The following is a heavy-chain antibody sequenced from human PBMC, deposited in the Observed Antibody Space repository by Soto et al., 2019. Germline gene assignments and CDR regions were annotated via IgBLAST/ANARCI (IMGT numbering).Heavy chain of an antibody. D-gene: IGHD2-15*01. V-gene: IGHV4-61*03. J-gene: IGHJ4*02. CDR2: IYYSGST. CDR1: GGSISSGGYY. CDR3: ARGDYRSGVSCYFYY. Sequence: SETLSLTCTVSGGSISSGGYYWSWIRQHPGKGLEWIGYIYYSGSTSYNTSLKSRVTISVDTSQNYFSLSLTSVTAADTAVYYCARGDYRSGVSCYFYYWGQGAPVTVSS.